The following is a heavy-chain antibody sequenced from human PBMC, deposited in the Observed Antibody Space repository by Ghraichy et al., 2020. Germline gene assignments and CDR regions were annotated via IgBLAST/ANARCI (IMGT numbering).Heavy chain of an antibody. V-gene: IGHV3-23*01. Sequence: GESLNISCAASGFTFSSYAMGLVRQAPGKGLGWVSSINGNGGDTYHADSVKGRFTISRDNSKNTLYLQMNSLRAEDTAMYYCAKPGSSYALFEYWGQGTLVTVPS. CDR1: GFTFSSYA. D-gene: IGHD1-26*01. CDR2: INGNGGDT. CDR3: AKPGSSYALFEY. J-gene: IGHJ4*02.